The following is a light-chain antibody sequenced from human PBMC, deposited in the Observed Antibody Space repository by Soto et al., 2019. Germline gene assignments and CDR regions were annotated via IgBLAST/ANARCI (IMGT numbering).Light chain of an antibody. V-gene: IGKV3D-15*01. Sequence: IVMTQSPATLSVSPGERITLSCRASQSISINLDCYQQKPGQAPRLLINRSSTRATGIPARFSVSGPGTEFTLTISSLQSEDFPVYYYQQYNIWPWTFGQVTKVEIK. CDR1: QSISIN. CDR3: QQYNIWPWT. CDR2: RSS. J-gene: IGKJ1*01.